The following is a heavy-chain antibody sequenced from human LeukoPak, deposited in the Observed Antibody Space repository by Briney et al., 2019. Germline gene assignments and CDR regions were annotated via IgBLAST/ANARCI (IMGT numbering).Heavy chain of an antibody. D-gene: IGHD5-18*01. J-gene: IGHJ5*02. Sequence: GGSLRLSCAASGFTFSTYAMSRVRQAPGKGLEWVSTVSTSGGSTYYADSVKGRFTVSRDNSQNTLYLQLNSLRAEDTAIYYCVKYIQNVLAVFDPWGQGALVTVSS. CDR3: VKYIQNVLAVFDP. V-gene: IGHV3-23*01. CDR1: GFTFSTYA. CDR2: VSTSGGST.